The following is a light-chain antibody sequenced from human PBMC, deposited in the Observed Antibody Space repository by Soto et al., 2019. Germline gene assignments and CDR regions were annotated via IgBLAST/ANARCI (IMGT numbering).Light chain of an antibody. Sequence: QSVLTQPPSVSGAPVQRVTISCTGSSSNIGAGFDVHWYQQLPGTAPKLLIYGNSNRPSGVPDRFSGSKSGTSASLAITGLQAEDEADYYCQSYDSSRSGSVFGTGTKLTVL. CDR3: QSYDSSRSGSV. V-gene: IGLV1-40*01. CDR2: GNS. J-gene: IGLJ1*01. CDR1: SSNIGAGFD.